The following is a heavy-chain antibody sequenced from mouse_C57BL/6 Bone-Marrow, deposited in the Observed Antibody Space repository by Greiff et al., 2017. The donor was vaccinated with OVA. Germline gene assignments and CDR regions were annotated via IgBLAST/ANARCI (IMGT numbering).Heavy chain of an antibody. CDR1: GFNIKDYY. Sequence: EVQGVESGAELVRPGASVKLSCTASGFNIKDYYMHWVKQRPEQGLEWIGRIDPEDGDTEYAPKFQGKATMTADTSSNTAYLQLSSLTSEDTAVYYCTTGWLLRRAWFAYWGQGTLVTVSA. CDR2: IDPEDGDT. CDR3: TTGWLLRRAWFAY. D-gene: IGHD2-3*01. V-gene: IGHV14-1*01. J-gene: IGHJ3*01.